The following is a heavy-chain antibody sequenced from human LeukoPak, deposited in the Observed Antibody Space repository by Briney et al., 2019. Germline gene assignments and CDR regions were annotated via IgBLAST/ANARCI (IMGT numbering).Heavy chain of an antibody. CDR1: GYTFTSYG. CDR3: ARVLATLGYCSSTSCYLEGYGMDV. CDR2: ISAYKGNT. J-gene: IGHJ6*02. D-gene: IGHD2-2*03. V-gene: IGHV1-18*01. Sequence: ASVKVSCKASGYTFTSYGISWVRQAPGQGLEWMGWISAYKGNTNYAQKLQGRVTMTTDTSTSTAYMELRSLRSDDTAVYYCARVLATLGYCSSTSCYLEGYGMDVWGQGTTVTVSS.